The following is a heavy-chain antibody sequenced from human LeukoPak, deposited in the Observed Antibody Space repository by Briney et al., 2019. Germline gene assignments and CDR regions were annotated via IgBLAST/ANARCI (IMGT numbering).Heavy chain of an antibody. J-gene: IGHJ6*03. CDR3: ARDRFDSYGSGVVYYYYYMDV. CDR2: IFTSGTT. Sequence: SQTLSLTCTVSGGSINSRSYYWSWVRQPAGTGLEWIGRIFTSGTTNYNPSLKSRVTISVDTSKNQFSLKLSSVTAADTPVYYCARDRFDSYGSGVVYYYYYMDVWGKGTTVIVSS. V-gene: IGHV4-61*02. D-gene: IGHD3-10*01. CDR1: GGSINSRSYY.